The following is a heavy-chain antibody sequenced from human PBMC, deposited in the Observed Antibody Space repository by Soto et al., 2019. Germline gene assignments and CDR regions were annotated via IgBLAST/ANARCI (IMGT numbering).Heavy chain of an antibody. V-gene: IGHV3-30*03. CDR3: TTPGTPDHSDY. J-gene: IGHJ4*01. D-gene: IGHD2-15*01. CDR2: ISHDGSSS. CDR1: GIFFSSFG. Sequence: QVQLVESGGGVVQAGTSLRLSCAVSGIFFSSFGMHWVRQAPGKGLEWVALISHDGSSSFYADSVRGRFTISRDNCRDTVFLQSSGLTTEDTALYYCTTPGTPDHSDYWSNGSIVTVSS.